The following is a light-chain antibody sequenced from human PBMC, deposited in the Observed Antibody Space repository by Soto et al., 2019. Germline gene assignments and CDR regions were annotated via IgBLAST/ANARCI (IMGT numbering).Light chain of an antibody. V-gene: IGKV3-11*01. Sequence: EIVLTQSPATLSLSPGDRATLSCRASQSVSRYLAWYQQKPGQAPRLLIYDASNRATGIPARFSGSGSGTDFTLTISSLEPEDFAVYYCQHRTTPFTFGGGTKGQIK. J-gene: IGKJ4*01. CDR1: QSVSRY. CDR3: QHRTTPFT. CDR2: DAS.